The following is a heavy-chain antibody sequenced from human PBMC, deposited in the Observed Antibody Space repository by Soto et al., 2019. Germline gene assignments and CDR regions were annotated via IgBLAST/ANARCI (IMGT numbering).Heavy chain of an antibody. CDR3: AGASYDYGDYGTRSAEYFQH. J-gene: IGHJ1*01. CDR2: IIPIFGTA. CDR1: GGTFSSYA. D-gene: IGHD4-17*01. Sequence: QVQLVQSGAEVKKPGSSVKVSCKASGGTFSSYAISWVRQAPGQGLEWMGGIIPIFGTANYAQKFQGRVTITADESTSTAYRELSSLRSEDTAVYYCAGASYDYGDYGTRSAEYFQHWGQGTLVTVSS. V-gene: IGHV1-69*12.